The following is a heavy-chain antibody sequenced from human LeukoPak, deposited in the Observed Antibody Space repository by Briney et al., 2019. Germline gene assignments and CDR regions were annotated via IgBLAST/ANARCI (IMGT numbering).Heavy chain of an antibody. Sequence: GGSLRLSCAASGFTVSSNYMSWVRQAPGKGLEWVSVIYSGGSTYYADSVKGRFTISRDNSKNTLYLQMNSLRAEDTAVYYCASAMSSSWYYDYWGQGTLVTVSS. CDR1: GFTVSSNY. D-gene: IGHD6-13*01. CDR2: IYSGGST. V-gene: IGHV3-53*01. J-gene: IGHJ4*02. CDR3: ASAMSSSWYYDY.